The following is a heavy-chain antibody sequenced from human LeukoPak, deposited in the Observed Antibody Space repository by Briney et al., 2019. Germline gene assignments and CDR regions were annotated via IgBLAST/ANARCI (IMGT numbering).Heavy chain of an antibody. CDR3: ARHASTHYFDS. V-gene: IGHV3-33*01. D-gene: IGHD2/OR15-2a*01. CDR2: IWFDGSGT. J-gene: IGHJ4*02. Sequence: GGSLRLSCVASGFTFSNFGMHWVRQAPGKGLGGVAIIWFDGSGTCYADSVKGRVTFSRDNSKNTLYLQMNSLRAEDTAMYYCARHASTHYFDSWGQGTLVTVSS. CDR1: GFTFSNFG.